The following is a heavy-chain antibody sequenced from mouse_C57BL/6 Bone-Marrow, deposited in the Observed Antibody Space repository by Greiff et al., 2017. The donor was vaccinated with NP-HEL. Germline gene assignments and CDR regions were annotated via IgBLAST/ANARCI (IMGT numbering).Heavy chain of an antibody. Sequence: DVKLVESGGGLVQPGGSLKLSCAASGFTFSDYYMYWVRQTPEKRLEWVAYISNGGGSTYYPDTVKGRFTISRDNAKNTLYLQMSRLKSEDTAMYYCARPYYLYAMDYWGQGTSVTVSS. CDR1: GFTFSDYY. D-gene: IGHD2-10*01. CDR3: ARPYYLYAMDY. V-gene: IGHV5-12*01. CDR2: ISNGGGST. J-gene: IGHJ4*01.